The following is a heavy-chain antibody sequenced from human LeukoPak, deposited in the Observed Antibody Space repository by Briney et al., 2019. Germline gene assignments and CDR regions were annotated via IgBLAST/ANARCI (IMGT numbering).Heavy chain of an antibody. Sequence: PSETLSLTCTVSGGSISSSSYYWGWIRQPPGKGLEWIGSIYYSGSTYYNPSLKSRVTISVDTSKNQFSLKLSSVTAADTAVYYCGSGWQTHRFDYWGQGTLVTVSS. CDR2: IYYSGST. V-gene: IGHV4-39*07. D-gene: IGHD6-19*01. CDR3: GSGWQTHRFDY. J-gene: IGHJ4*02. CDR1: GGSISSSSYY.